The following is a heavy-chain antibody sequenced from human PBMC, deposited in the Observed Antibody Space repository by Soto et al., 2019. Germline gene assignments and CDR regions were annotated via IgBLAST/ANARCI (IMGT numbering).Heavy chain of an antibody. CDR3: ARLYYYDSSGYYYMEDF. J-gene: IGHJ4*02. Sequence: QVQLVQSGAEVKKPGASVKVSCKASGYTFNRYAISWVRQAPGQGLEWMGWISAYNGNTNYAQKLQGRVTMTTDTSTSTAYMELRSLRSDDTAVYYCARLYYYDSSGYYYMEDFWGQGTLVTVSS. V-gene: IGHV1-18*01. CDR2: ISAYNGNT. CDR1: GYTFNRYA. D-gene: IGHD3-22*01.